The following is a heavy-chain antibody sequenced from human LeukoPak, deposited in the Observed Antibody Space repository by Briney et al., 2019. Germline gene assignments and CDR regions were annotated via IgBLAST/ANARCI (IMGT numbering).Heavy chain of an antibody. D-gene: IGHD6-19*01. CDR2: IRYDGSNK. CDR1: GFTFSSYG. CDR3: ARGPDQYSSGWYYYYGMDV. J-gene: IGHJ6*02. Sequence: GGSLRLSCAASGFTFSSYGMHWVRQAPGKGLEWVAFIRYDGSNKYYADSVKGRFTISRDNSKNTLYLQMNSLRAEDTAVYYCARGPDQYSSGWYYYYGMDVWGQGTTVTVSS. V-gene: IGHV3-30*02.